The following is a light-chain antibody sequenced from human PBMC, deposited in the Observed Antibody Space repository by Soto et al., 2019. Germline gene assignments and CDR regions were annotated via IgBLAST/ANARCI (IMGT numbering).Light chain of an antibody. J-gene: IGLJ1*01. CDR1: SSDVGAYAY. CDR3: SSYTISSTRV. V-gene: IGLV2-14*03. Sequence: QSALTQPASVSGTPGQPITISCTGTSSDVGAYAYVSWYQQHPDKAPKLMIYEVSNRLSGVSNRFSGSKSVNTATLTISGLQADDEADYYCSSYTISSTRVFGTGTKVTVL. CDR2: EVS.